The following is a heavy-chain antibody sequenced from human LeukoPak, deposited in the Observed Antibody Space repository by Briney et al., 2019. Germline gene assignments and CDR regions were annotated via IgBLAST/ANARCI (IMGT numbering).Heavy chain of an antibody. CDR1: GGSISGYY. J-gene: IGHJ3*02. D-gene: IGHD4-23*01. V-gene: IGHV4-59*12. CDR3: ARGSLTVAPAFDI. CDR2: IFYTGSA. Sequence: SETLSLTCTVSGGSISGYYWSWIRQPTEKGPEWIGYIFYTGSANYNPSLKSRGTISVDTSKNQFSLKLNSVTAADTAIYYCARGSLTVAPAFDIWGQGTMFTVSS.